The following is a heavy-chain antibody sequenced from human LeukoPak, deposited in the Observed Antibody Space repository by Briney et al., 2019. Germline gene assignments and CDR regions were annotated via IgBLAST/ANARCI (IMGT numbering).Heavy chain of an antibody. CDR2: INPSGGST. D-gene: IGHD5-18*01. V-gene: IGHV1-46*01. Sequence: ASVKVSCKASGYTFTSHHIHWVRQAPGQGHEWMGIINPSGGSTNYGQKFQGRVTMTRDMSTSTVYMELSSLRTDDTAVYYCARARSSYGYGDAFDIWGQGTRVTVSS. CDR3: ARARSSYGYGDAFDI. CDR1: GYTFTSHH. J-gene: IGHJ3*02.